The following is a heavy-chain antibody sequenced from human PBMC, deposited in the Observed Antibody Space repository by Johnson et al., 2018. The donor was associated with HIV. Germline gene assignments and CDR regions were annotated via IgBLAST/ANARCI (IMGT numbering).Heavy chain of an antibody. CDR2: ISSSGSTI. Sequence: MLLVESGGGVVQPGRSLRLSCAASGFTFNSYALHWVRQAPGKGLEWVSYISSSGSTIYYADSVVKGRFTISRDNAKNSVFLQMNSLRVEDTAIYYCARQPDNFWSSDAFDIWGQGTMVTVSS. V-gene: IGHV3-48*03. CDR1: GFTFNSYA. CDR3: ARQPDNFWSSDAFDI. J-gene: IGHJ3*02. D-gene: IGHD3-3*01.